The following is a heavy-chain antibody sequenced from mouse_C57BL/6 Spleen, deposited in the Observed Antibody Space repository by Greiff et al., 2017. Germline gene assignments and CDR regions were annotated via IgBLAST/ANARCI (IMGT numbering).Heavy chain of an antibody. CDR3: ARSGYDYDERGYYAMDY. J-gene: IGHJ4*01. CDR1: GYSFTGYY. CDR2: INPSTGGT. V-gene: IGHV1-42*01. Sequence: EVKLMESGPELVKPGASVKISCKASGYSFTGYYMNWVKQSPEKSLEWIGEINPSTGGTTYNQKFKAKATLTVDKSSSTAYMQLKSLTSEDSAVYYCARSGYDYDERGYYAMDYWGQGTSVTVSS. D-gene: IGHD2-4*01.